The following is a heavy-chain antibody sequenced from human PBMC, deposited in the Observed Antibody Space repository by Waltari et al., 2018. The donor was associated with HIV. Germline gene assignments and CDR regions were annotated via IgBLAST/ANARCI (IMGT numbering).Heavy chain of an antibody. CDR3: ARDRARTTDYYYYGMDV. V-gene: IGHV1-2*02. D-gene: IGHD1-7*01. Sequence: QVQLVPSGAEVKKPGASVKVSCKASGSTSTGYYMHWVRQAPGQGLEWMGWINPNSGGTNYAQKFQGRVTMTRDTSISTAYMELSRLRSDDTAVYYCARDRARTTDYYYYGMDVWGQGTTVTVSS. CDR2: INPNSGGT. CDR1: GSTSTGYY. J-gene: IGHJ6*02.